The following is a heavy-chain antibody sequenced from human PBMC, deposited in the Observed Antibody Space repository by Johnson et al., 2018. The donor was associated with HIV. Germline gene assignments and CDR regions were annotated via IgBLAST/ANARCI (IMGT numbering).Heavy chain of an antibody. J-gene: IGHJ3*02. Sequence: QVQLVESGGGLVQPGGSLRLSCAASGFTFSSYWMNWVRQAPGKGLEWVAVIWYDGSNKYYADSVKGRLTISRDNSKNTVYLQMNSLRVEDTAMYYCVREGGGEWEPPDAFDIWGQGTMVTVSS. CDR1: GFTFSSYW. D-gene: IGHD1-26*01. CDR2: IWYDGSNK. V-gene: IGHV3-33*08. CDR3: VREGGGEWEPPDAFDI.